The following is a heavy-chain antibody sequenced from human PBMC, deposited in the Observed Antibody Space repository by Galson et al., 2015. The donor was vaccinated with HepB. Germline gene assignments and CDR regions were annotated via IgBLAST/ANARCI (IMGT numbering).Heavy chain of an antibody. Sequence: SLRLSCAASGFTSGFTFSYYGMNWVRQAPGEGLEWVSHISGSGAAIYYADSVKGRFTISRDNAKNSLYLQMNSLRGEDTALYYCTRDWDYWGQGTLVTVSS. CDR2: ISGSGAAI. V-gene: IGHV3-48*01. J-gene: IGHJ4*02. CDR1: GFTFSYYG. CDR3: TRDWDY.